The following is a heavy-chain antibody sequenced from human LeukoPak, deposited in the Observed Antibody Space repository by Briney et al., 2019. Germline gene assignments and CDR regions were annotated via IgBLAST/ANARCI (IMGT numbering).Heavy chain of an antibody. J-gene: IGHJ4*02. CDR3: ATTNAGGDYQWGDFFDF. Sequence: SVRVSCRASGGTSNIHAIRGAPQAPGQGCEWMGRIISNLGHTNRAQNSQERVTLTADKPTHTAYMELNSLTSGDAAVYYCATTNAGGDYQWGDFFDFWGQGHRVTVSS. CDR1: GGTSNIHA. CDR2: IISNLGHT. V-gene: IGHV1-69*04. D-gene: IGHD2-21*01.